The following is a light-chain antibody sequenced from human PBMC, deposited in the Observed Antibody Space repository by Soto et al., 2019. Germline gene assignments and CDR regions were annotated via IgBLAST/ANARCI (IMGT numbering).Light chain of an antibody. J-gene: IGKJ1*01. CDR3: QQTYKTPLT. V-gene: IGKV1-39*01. Sequence: DIQMTQSPSSLSASVGDRVTITCRASQSISNYLNWYQQRPGKAPKLLIYLASSLSSGVPSKFSGSGSGTDVTLTISVLQPEDSATYYCQQTYKTPLTFGQGTKVEIK. CDR1: QSISNY. CDR2: LAS.